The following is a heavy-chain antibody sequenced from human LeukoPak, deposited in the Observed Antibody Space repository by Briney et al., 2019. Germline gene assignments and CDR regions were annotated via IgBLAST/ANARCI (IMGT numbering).Heavy chain of an antibody. V-gene: IGHV3-23*01. J-gene: IGHJ4*02. CDR3: AIGIYYDSGSCNK. CDR1: GFTFRSFA. Sequence: GGSLRLSCAASGFTFRSFAMTWVRQTPGEGLEWVSTITGGGETTFHSNAVKGRFTISRDNSKNTLYLQMNSLRAEDTAIYFCAIGIYYDSGSCNKWGQGTTVIVSS. D-gene: IGHD3-10*01. CDR2: ITGGGETT.